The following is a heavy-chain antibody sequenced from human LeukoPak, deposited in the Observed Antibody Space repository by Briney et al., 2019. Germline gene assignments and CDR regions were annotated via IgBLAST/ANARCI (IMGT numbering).Heavy chain of an antibody. CDR3: AKDQDGIAADY. V-gene: IGHV3-48*01. CDR1: GFSFSSYG. Sequence: GGSLRLSCAASGFSFSSYGMNWVRQAPGKGLEWVSYISSSSSIIHYADSVKGRFTISRDNAKNSLYLQMNSLRAEDTAVYYCAKDQDGIAADYWGQGTLVTVSS. CDR2: ISSSSSII. D-gene: IGHD6-25*01. J-gene: IGHJ4*02.